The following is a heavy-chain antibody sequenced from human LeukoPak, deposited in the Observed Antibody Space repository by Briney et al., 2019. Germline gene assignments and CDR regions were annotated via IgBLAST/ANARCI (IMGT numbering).Heavy chain of an antibody. CDR3: ARGSGWNSFDP. D-gene: IGHD6-19*01. Sequence: SEALSLTCTVSGGSISTDLYYWTWIRQPAGKGLEWIGRIYSNGWTDYNPPLKSRVSISIDTSKNHFSPKMSLATAADTALYYCARGSGWNSFDPWGQGTLVTVSS. V-gene: IGHV4-61*02. CDR2: IYSNGWT. CDR1: GGSISTDLYY. J-gene: IGHJ5*02.